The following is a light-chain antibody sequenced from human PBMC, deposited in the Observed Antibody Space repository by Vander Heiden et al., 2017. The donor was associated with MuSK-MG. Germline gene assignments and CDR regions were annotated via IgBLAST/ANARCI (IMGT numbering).Light chain of an antibody. Sequence: DIQMTQSPSTLSASVGDRVTITCRASQSISSWLAWYQQKQGKAPKLLIYDASSLESGVPSRFSGSGSGTEFTLTISSLQPDDFATYYCHQDKSIGYTFGQGTKLEIK. CDR3: HQDKSIGYT. CDR2: DAS. V-gene: IGKV1-5*01. J-gene: IGKJ2*01. CDR1: QSISSW.